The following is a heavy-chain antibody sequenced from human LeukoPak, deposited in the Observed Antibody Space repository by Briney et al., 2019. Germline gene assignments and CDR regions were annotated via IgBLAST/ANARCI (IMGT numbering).Heavy chain of an antibody. J-gene: IGHJ1*01. CDR3: ARPIAAAGTYFQH. CDR1: GYTFTNYA. CDR2: IIPTFGTA. Sequence: WASVKVSCKASGYTFTNYAMNWVRQAPGQGLEWMGGIIPTFGTANYAQKFQGRVTITADESTSTAYMELSSLRSEDTAVYYCARPIAAAGTYFQHWGRGTLVTVSS. V-gene: IGHV1-69*13. D-gene: IGHD6-13*01.